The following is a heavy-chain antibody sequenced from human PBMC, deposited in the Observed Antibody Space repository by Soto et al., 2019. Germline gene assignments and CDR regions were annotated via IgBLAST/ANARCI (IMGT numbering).Heavy chain of an antibody. D-gene: IGHD2-2*01. Sequence: QVQLQESGPGLVKPSQTLSLTCTVSGGSISSGGYYWSWIRQHPGKGLEWIGYIYYSGSTYYNPSLKSRVTISVDTSKNQFSLKLSSVTAADTAVYYCARMGYCSSTSCYSYYYYYMDVWGKGTTVTVSS. V-gene: IGHV4-31*03. CDR3: ARMGYCSSTSCYSYYYYYMDV. CDR2: IYYSGST. CDR1: GGSISSGGYY. J-gene: IGHJ6*03.